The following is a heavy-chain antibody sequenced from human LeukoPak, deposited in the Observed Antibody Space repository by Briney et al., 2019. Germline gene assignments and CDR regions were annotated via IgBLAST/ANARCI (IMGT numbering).Heavy chain of an antibody. V-gene: IGHV3-30*18. CDR1: GFTFGSYG. CDR2: ISYDGSNK. D-gene: IGHD6-19*01. Sequence: EGSLRLSCAASGFTFGSYGMHWVRQAPGKGLEWVAVISYDGSNKYYADSVKGRFTISRDNSKNTLYLQMNSLRAEDTAVYYCAKDTPASYGSSGFDPWGQGTLVTVSS. J-gene: IGHJ5*02. CDR3: AKDTPASYGSSGFDP.